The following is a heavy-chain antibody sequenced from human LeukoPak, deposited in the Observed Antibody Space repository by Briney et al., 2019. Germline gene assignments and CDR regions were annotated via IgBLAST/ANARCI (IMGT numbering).Heavy chain of an antibody. CDR2: MNPNSGNT. Sequence: ASVKVSCKASGYTFTSYDINWVRQATGQGLEWMGWMNPNSGNTGYAQKFQGRVTITADEYTSTAYMELSSLRSEDTAVYYCARGILWFGDDVWGKGTTVTISS. CDR1: GYTFTSYD. J-gene: IGHJ6*04. V-gene: IGHV1-8*03. CDR3: ARGILWFGDDV. D-gene: IGHD3-10*01.